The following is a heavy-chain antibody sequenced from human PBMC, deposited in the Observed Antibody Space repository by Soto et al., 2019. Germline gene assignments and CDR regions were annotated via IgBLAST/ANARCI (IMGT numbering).Heavy chain of an antibody. CDR1: GFTFSSYG. CDR2: IWYDGSNK. Sequence: QVQLVESGGGVVQPGRSLRLSCAASGFTFSSYGMHWVRQAPGKGLEWVAVIWYDGSNKYYADSVKGRFTISRDNSENTLYLQMNSLRAEDTAVYYCARSYYDFWSGQSAFDYWGQGTLVTVSS. CDR3: ARSYYDFWSGQSAFDY. V-gene: IGHV3-33*01. J-gene: IGHJ4*02. D-gene: IGHD3-3*01.